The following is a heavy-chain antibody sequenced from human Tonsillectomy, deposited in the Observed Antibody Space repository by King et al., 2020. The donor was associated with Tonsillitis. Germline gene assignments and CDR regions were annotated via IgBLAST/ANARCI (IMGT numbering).Heavy chain of an antibody. CDR1: GFTFSNYA. V-gene: IGHV3-23*04. Sequence: VQLVESGGGLVQPGGSLRLSCAASGFTFSNYAMSWVRQAPGKGLEWVSDISGSGGSTYYADSVKGRLTISRDNSKNTLYLQMNSLRSEDTAVYYCAQSVHNSGWHYFDYWGQGTLVTVSS. D-gene: IGHD6-19*01. CDR2: ISGSGGST. J-gene: IGHJ4*02. CDR3: AQSVHNSGWHYFDY.